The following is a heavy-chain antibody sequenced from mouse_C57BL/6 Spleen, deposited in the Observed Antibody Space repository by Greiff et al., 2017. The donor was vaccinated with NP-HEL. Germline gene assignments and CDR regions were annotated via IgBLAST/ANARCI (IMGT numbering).Heavy chain of an antibody. V-gene: IGHV1-52*01. Sequence: VQLQQPGAELVRPGSSVKLSCKASGYTFTSYWMHWVKQRPIQGLEWIGNIDPSDSETHYNQKFKDKATLTVDKSSSTAYMQLSSLTSEDSAVYYCARGGGSSLWFAYWGQGTLVTVSA. CDR1: GYTFTSYW. J-gene: IGHJ3*01. D-gene: IGHD1-1*01. CDR2: IDPSDSET. CDR3: ARGGGSSLWFAY.